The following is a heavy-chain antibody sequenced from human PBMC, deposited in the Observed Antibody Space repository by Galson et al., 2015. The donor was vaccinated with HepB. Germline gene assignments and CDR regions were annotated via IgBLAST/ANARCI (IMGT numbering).Heavy chain of an antibody. V-gene: IGHV1-24*01. CDR2: FDPEDGET. CDR3: ATAMEYSSGRYYFDY. J-gene: IGHJ4*02. D-gene: IGHD6-19*01. CDR1: GYTLTELS. Sequence: SVKVSCKVSGYTLTELSMHWVRQAPGKGLEWMGGFDPEDGETIYAQKFQGRVTMTEDTSTDTAYMELSSLRSEDTAVYYCATAMEYSSGRYYFDYWGQGTLVTVSS.